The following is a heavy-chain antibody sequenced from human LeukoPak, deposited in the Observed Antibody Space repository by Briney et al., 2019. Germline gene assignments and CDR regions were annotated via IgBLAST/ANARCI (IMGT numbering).Heavy chain of an antibody. CDR3: ATGAASYCGD. J-gene: IGHJ4*02. CDR1: GYTFTAYY. Sequence: ASVKVSCKASGYTFTAYYMHWVRQAPGQGLEWMGWINPNSGDTNYAQKFQGRVTMARDTSINTVYMQLSRLRSDDTAVYYCATGAASYCGDWGQGTLVTVSS. CDR2: INPNSGDT. V-gene: IGHV1-2*02. D-gene: IGHD1-26*01.